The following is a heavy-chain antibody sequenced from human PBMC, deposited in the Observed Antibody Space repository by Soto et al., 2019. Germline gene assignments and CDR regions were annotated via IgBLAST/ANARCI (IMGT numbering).Heavy chain of an antibody. D-gene: IGHD1-26*01. V-gene: IGHV1-18*04. CDR3: ARDMGGSPDYYYYYGMDV. J-gene: IGHJ6*02. CDR2: ISAYNGNT. CDR1: GYTFTSYG. Sequence: ASVKVSCKXSGYTFTSYGISWVRQAPGQGLEWMGWISAYNGNTNYAQKLQGRVTMTTDTSTSTAYMELRSLRSDDTAVYYCARDMGGSPDYYYYYGMDVWGQGTTVTVSS.